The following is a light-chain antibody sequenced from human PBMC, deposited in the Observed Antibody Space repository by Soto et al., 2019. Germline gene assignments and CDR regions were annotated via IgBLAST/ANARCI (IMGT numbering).Light chain of an antibody. J-gene: IGKJ1*01. Sequence: IQMTQSPSSLSASVGDRVTITCRASQGISNELGWYQQRPGKAPKVLIYGATNLQSGVPTRFSGSASGTDFTPTISSLQPEYFANYYCLTYYTYPWTFGQGTNVEIK. CDR3: LTYYTYPWT. V-gene: IGKV1-6*01. CDR1: QGISNE. CDR2: GAT.